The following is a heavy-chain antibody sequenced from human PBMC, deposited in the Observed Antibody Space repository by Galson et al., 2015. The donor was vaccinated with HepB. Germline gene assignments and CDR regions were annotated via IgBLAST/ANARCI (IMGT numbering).Heavy chain of an antibody. Sequence: CAISGDSVSSNSAAWNWIRQSPSRGLEWLGRTYYRSKWYNDYAVSVKSRITINPDTSKNQFSLQLNSVTPEDTAVYYCARGRGHSSSWYFNWFDPWGQGTLVTVSS. CDR3: ARGRGHSSSWYFNWFDP. J-gene: IGHJ5*02. V-gene: IGHV6-1*01. CDR2: TYYRSKWYN. CDR1: GDSVSSNSAA. D-gene: IGHD6-13*01.